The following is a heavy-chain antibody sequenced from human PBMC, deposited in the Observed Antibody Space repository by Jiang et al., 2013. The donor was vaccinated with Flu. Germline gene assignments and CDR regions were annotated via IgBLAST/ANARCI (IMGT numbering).Heavy chain of an antibody. V-gene: IGHV3-23*01. CDR1: GFTFSTYA. CDR2: SISGGNT. Sequence: VQLLESGGGLVQPGGSLRLSCAASGFTFSTYAMTWVRQGPGKGLEWVSSISGGNTYYADSVKGRFTISRDSSKNTLYLQMNSLRAEDTAVYYCAKKTDTSSGWYFDYWGQGTLVTVSS. D-gene: IGHD6-19*01. J-gene: IGHJ4*02. CDR3: AKKTDTSSGWYFDY.